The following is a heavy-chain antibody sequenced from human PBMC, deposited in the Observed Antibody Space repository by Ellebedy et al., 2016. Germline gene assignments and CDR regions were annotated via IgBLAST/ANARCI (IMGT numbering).Heavy chain of an antibody. J-gene: IGHJ4*02. V-gene: IGHV3-23*01. D-gene: IGHD1-7*01. CDR2: ISGSGGST. CDR1: GFTFSSYA. CDR3: AKARGTTCNDPGDY. Sequence: GGSLRLSXAASGFTFSSYAMSWVRQAPGKGLEWVSAISGSGGSTYYADSVKGRFTISRDNSKNTLYLQMNSLRPEDTALYYCAKARGTTCNDPGDYWGQGTLVTVSS.